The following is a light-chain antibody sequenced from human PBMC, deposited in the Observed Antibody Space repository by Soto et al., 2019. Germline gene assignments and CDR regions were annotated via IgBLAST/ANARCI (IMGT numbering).Light chain of an antibody. J-gene: IGKJ2*01. Sequence: EVVLTQSPATLSLSPGESATLSCRASQNVGHNLAWYQQTPGQAPRLLISAASDRATGIPARFRGSGSDTDFTLTITSVEPEDFAVYYCQQRSRWPRDTFGQGTKLEIK. CDR1: QNVGHN. CDR2: AAS. CDR3: QQRSRWPRDT. V-gene: IGKV3-11*01.